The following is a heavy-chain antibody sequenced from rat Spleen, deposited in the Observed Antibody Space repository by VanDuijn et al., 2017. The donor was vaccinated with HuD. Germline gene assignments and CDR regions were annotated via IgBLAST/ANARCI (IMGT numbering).Heavy chain of an antibody. V-gene: IGHV1-43*01. CDR3: ARWGILVMDV. CDR1: GYTFTNYY. D-gene: IGHD1-7*01. CDR2: INTGSGGS. Sequence: QVQLQQSGAELAKPGSSVKISCKASGYTFTNYYISWIKQPTGQGLEYIGYINTGSGGSNYNEKFKGKATLTVDKSSSTAFMQLSSLTPDDSAVFYCARWGILVMDVWGQGASVTVSS. J-gene: IGHJ4*01.